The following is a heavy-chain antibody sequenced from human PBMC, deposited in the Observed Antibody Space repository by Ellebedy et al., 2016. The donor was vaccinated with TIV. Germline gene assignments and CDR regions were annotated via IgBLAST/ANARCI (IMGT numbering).Heavy chain of an antibody. CDR1: GFTFSSYD. J-gene: IGHJ4*02. V-gene: IGHV3-13*01. D-gene: IGHD6-19*01. Sequence: GGSLRLSCAASGFTFSSYDMPWVRQATGKGLEWVSAIGTAGDTYYPGSVKGRFTISRENAKNSLYLQMNSLRAEETAVYYCARDVGGIAVAGTFRYWGQGTLVTVSS. CDR2: IGTAGDT. CDR3: ARDVGGIAVAGTFRY.